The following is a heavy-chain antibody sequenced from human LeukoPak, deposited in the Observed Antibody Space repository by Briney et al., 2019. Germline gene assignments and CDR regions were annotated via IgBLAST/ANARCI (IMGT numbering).Heavy chain of an antibody. CDR3: ARRVLVSNYYFDS. Sequence: SETLSLTCTVSSDSISSNSDYWGWIRQPPGKGLEWIGSIYSSGSTYYNPSLKSRVTISVDASKNQCSLNLNSVTAADTSVYYCARRVLVSNYYFDSWGQGTLVTVSS. CDR2: IYSSGST. CDR1: SDSISSNSDY. D-gene: IGHD4-11*01. J-gene: IGHJ4*02. V-gene: IGHV4-39*01.